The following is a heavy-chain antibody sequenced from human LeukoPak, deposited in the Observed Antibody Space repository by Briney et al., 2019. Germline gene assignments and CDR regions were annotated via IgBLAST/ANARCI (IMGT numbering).Heavy chain of an antibody. J-gene: IGHJ2*01. Sequence: ASVKVSCTASGYTFTSYAMHWVRQAPGQRLEWMGWINAGNGNTKYSQKFQGRVTITRDTSTDTAYMELSSLRSEDTAVYYCATDFNDYGDYGPHWYFDLWGRGTLVTVSS. CDR1: GYTFTSYA. CDR2: INAGNGNT. D-gene: IGHD4-17*01. V-gene: IGHV1-3*01. CDR3: ATDFNDYGDYGPHWYFDL.